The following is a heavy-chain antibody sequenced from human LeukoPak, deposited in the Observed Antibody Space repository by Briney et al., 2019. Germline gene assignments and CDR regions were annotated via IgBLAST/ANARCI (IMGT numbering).Heavy chain of an antibody. CDR3: ATTRADFWSGYYWFDP. V-gene: IGHV4-59*12. J-gene: IGHJ5*02. CDR2: IYYRGST. CDR1: GGSISSYY. Sequence: SETLSLTCTVSGGSISSYYWSWIRQPPGKGLEWIGYIYYRGSTNYNPSLKSRVTISVDTSKNQFSLKLSSVTAADTAVYYCATTRADFWSGYYWFDPWGQGTLVTVSS. D-gene: IGHD3-3*01.